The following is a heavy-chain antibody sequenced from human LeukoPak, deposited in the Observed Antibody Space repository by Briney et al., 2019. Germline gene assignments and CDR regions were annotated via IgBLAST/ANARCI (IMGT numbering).Heavy chain of an antibody. CDR2: IKQDGSEK. J-gene: IGHJ6*03. D-gene: IGHD6-6*01. CDR3: ARVSGYSSYSTYYYYYYMDV. V-gene: IGHV3-7*01. CDR1: GFTFSSYW. Sequence: GGSLRLSCAASGFTFSSYWMSWVRQAPGKGLEWVANIKQDGSEKYYVDSVKGRFTISRDNTKNSLYLQMNSLRAEDTAVYYCARVSGYSSYSTYYYYYYMDVWGKGTTVTVSS.